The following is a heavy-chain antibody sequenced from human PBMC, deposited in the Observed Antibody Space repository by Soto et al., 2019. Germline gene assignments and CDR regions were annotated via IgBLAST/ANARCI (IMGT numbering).Heavy chain of an antibody. Sequence: GGSLRLSCAASGFTFGGYGVHWVRQAPGKGLEWVAVIWYDGSNKYYADSVKGRFTISRDNSKNTLYLQMNSLRAEDTAVYYCARSDDYGDYAAFDIWGQGTMVTVSS. J-gene: IGHJ3*02. CDR2: IWYDGSNK. D-gene: IGHD4-17*01. CDR1: GFTFGGYG. V-gene: IGHV3-33*01. CDR3: ARSDDYGDYAAFDI.